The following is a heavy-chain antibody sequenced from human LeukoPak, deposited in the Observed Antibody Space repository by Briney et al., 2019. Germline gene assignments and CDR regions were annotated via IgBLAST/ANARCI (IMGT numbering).Heavy chain of an antibody. Sequence: GGSLRLSCAASGFTFNTYEMNWVRQAPGKGREWVSYISGGGVTRYYADSVKGRFTISRDNGKNSLYLQMNSLRVEDTAVYYCARDANGGNLPFDYWGQGTPVTVSS. CDR1: GFTFNTYE. D-gene: IGHD4-23*01. CDR2: ISGGGVTR. CDR3: ARDANGGNLPFDY. V-gene: IGHV3-48*03. J-gene: IGHJ4*02.